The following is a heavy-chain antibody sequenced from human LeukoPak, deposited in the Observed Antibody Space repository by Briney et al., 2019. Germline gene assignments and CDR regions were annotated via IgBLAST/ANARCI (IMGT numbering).Heavy chain of an antibody. CDR3: ARPYYYDSSGYFDY. Sequence: GGSLRLSCTTSGFTFGTHTMHWFRQAPGKGLQWIGFIRSSGTTQYAASVKGRFTISRDDSKSIAYLQMNSLKTEDTAVYYCARPYYYDSSGYFDYWGQGTLVTVSS. CDR1: GFTFGTHT. J-gene: IGHJ4*02. D-gene: IGHD3-22*01. CDR2: IRSSGTT. V-gene: IGHV3-49*03.